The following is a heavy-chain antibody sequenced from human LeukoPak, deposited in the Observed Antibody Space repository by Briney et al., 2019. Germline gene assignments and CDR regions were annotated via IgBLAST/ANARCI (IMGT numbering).Heavy chain of an antibody. CDR2: IYNSGRF. CDR3: ARYFDWPWAFDI. D-gene: IGHD3-9*01. Sequence: PSETLSLTCTVSGGSIRSYFWSWIRQPPGQGLESIGYIYNSGRFNYNPSLKSRVTISVDTSKNQFSLRLSSVTAADTAVYYCARYFDWPWAFDIWGQGTKVTVSS. V-gene: IGHV4-59*01. J-gene: IGHJ3*02. CDR1: GGSIRSYF.